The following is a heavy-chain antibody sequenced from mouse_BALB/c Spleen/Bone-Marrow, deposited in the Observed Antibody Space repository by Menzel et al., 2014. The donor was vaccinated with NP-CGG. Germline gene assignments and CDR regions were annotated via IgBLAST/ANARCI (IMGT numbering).Heavy chain of an antibody. J-gene: IGHJ2*01. D-gene: IGHD6-5*01. V-gene: IGHV3-8*02. CDR3: ARGIAYNFDY. Sequence: EVKLVESGPSLVKPSQTLSLTCSVTGDSITSSYWNWIRKFPGNKLEYMGYISCSGNAYYNPSLKSRISLTRDTSKNQNSLQMKSVATEDTATYICARGIAYNFDYWGQETTLSLSS. CDR2: ISCSGNA. CDR1: GDSITSSY.